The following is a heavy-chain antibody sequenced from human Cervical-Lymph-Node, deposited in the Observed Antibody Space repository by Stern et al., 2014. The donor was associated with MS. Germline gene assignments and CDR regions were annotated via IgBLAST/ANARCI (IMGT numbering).Heavy chain of an antibody. D-gene: IGHD1-7*01. CDR3: AKHRGEDWNYAFWFDP. CDR2: ISYGGWTK. CDR1: RFTFDNYG. Sequence: QVQLVQSGGGVVQPGTSLRLSCAASRFTFDNYGMHWVRQAPGKGLEWVALISYGGWTKHYVDSVKGRFTISRDHSNHTLILAMNSLRAEDKAVYSCAKHRGEDWNYAFWFDPWGQGTLVTVSS. V-gene: IGHV3-30*18. J-gene: IGHJ5*02.